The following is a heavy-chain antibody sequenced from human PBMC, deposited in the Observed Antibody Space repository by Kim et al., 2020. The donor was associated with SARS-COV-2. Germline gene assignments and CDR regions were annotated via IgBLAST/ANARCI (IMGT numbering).Heavy chain of an antibody. D-gene: IGHD6-13*01. J-gene: IGHJ4*02. CDR3: ASPGIAAAGPYGGFDY. Sequence: SVKVSCKASGGTFSSYAISWVRQAPGQGLEWMGRIIPILGIANYAQKFQGRVTITADKSTSTAYMELSSLRSEDTAVYYCASPGIAAAGPYGGFDYWGQGTLVTVSS. V-gene: IGHV1-69*04. CDR1: GGTFSSYA. CDR2: IIPILGIA.